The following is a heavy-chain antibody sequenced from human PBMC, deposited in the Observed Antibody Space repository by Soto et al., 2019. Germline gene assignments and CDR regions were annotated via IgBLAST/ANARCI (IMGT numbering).Heavy chain of an antibody. J-gene: IGHJ4*02. CDR1: GGSFSGYY. CDR3: ASGYYFDY. V-gene: IGHV4-34*01. Sequence: PSETLSLTCTVYGGSFSGYYWSWIRQPPGKGLEWIGEINHSGSTNYNPSLKSRVTISVDTSKNQFSLKLSSVIAADTAVYYCASGYYFDYWGQGTLVTVSS. CDR2: INHSGST.